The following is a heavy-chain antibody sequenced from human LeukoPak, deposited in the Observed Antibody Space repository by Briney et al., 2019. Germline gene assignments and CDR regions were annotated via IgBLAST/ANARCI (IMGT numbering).Heavy chain of an antibody. CDR3: ARVFDL. CDR1: GGSISSDSYYY. J-gene: IGHJ5*02. CDR2: IYTSGST. Sequence: SVTLSLTCTVSGGSISSDSYYYWNWIRQPAGKGLEWIGRIYTSGSTNYNPSLKSRVTISIDTSKNQFSLKLSSVTAADTAVYYCARVFDLWGQGTLVTVSS. V-gene: IGHV4-61*02.